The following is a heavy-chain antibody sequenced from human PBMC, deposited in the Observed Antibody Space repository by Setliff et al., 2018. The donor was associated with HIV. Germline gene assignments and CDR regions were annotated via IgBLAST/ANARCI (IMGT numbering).Heavy chain of an antibody. D-gene: IGHD2-21*01. Sequence: ASVKVSCKSSGDTFSTYVFTWVRQAPGQGLEWMGGVTPILHTTNYAQKFQGRVTITADISTRAVYMELSSLTSEDTAIYYCARDHQTMLWLDYWGQGTLVTVSS. CDR2: VTPILHTT. CDR3: ARDHQTMLWLDY. V-gene: IGHV1-69*10. J-gene: IGHJ4*02. CDR1: GDTFSTYV.